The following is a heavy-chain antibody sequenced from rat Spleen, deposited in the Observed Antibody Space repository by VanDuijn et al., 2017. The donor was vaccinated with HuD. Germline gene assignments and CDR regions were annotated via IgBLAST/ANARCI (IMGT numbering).Heavy chain of an antibody. CDR1: GFPFSDSA. V-gene: IGHV5-17*01. Sequence: EVQLVESGGGLVQPGRSLKLSCAASGFPFSDSAMAWVRQAPKQGLEWVATILYVGSSTYYQDSVKGRFTISKDNAKSTLYLQMDSLRSEDTATDYCARPDWEDWDLDVGGRGSLVTVSS. D-gene: IGHD5-1*01. CDR3: ARPDWEDWDLDV. J-gene: IGHJ3*01. CDR2: ILYVGSST.